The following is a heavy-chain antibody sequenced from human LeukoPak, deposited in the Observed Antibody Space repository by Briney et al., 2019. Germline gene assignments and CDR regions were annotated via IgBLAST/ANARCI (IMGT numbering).Heavy chain of an antibody. V-gene: IGHV4-38-2*02. CDR2: IYHSGST. CDR1: GYSISSGYY. Sequence: SETLSLTCTVSGYSISSGYYWGWIRQPPGKGLEWIGSIYHSGSTYYNPSLKSRVTISVDTSKNQFSLKLSSATAADTAVYYCARPIYYYYYMDVWGKGTTVTVSS. CDR3: ARPIYYYYYMDV. D-gene: IGHD5-24*01. J-gene: IGHJ6*03.